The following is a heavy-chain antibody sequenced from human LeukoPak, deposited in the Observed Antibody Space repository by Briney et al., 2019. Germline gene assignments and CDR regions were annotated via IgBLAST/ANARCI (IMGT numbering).Heavy chain of an antibody. CDR1: GFIFNNYA. Sequence: HSGGSLRLSCAGSGFIFNNYAMHWVRKPPGKGLEWVSGISWNSGSIDYADSVKGRFTISRDNAKTSLYLQMNSLRVEDTAFYYCAKDNRRHYTSGPNPDSLHWGQGALVTVSS. D-gene: IGHD6-19*01. CDR3: AKDNRRHYTSGPNPDSLH. V-gene: IGHV3-9*01. J-gene: IGHJ4*02. CDR2: ISWNSGSI.